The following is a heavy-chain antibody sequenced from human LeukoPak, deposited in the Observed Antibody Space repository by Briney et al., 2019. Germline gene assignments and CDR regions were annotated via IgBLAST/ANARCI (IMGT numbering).Heavy chain of an antibody. V-gene: IGHV4-34*01. J-gene: IGHJ6*03. D-gene: IGHD3-22*01. CDR1: GGSFSGYY. CDR3: ARGYYYDTRDPRYYYYYMDV. CDR2: INHSGST. Sequence: PSETLSLTCAVYGGSFSGYYWSWIRQPPGKGLEWIGEINHSGSTNYNPSLKSRVTISVDTSKNQFSLKLSSVTAADTAVYYCARGYYYDTRDPRYYYYYMDVWGKGTTVTVSS.